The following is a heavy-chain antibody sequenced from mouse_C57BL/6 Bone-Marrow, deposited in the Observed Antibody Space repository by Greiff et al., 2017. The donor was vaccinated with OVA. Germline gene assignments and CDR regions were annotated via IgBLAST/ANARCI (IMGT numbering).Heavy chain of an antibody. CDR2: ISYDGSN. V-gene: IGHV3-6*01. J-gene: IGHJ2*01. CDR1: GYSITSGYY. Sequence: LMESGPGLVKPSQSLSLTCSVTGYSITSGYYWNWIRQFPGNKLEWMGYISYDGSNNYNPSLKNRISITRDTSKNQFFLKLNSVTTEDTATYYCARAGYWGQGTTLTVSS. CDR3: ARAGY.